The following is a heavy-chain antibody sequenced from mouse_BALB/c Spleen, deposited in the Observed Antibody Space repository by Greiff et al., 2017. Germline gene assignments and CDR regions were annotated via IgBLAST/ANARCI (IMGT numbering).Heavy chain of an antibody. CDR1: GFSLTSYG. J-gene: IGHJ1*01. Sequence: QVQLKESGPGLVAPSQSLSITCTVSGFSLTSYGVHWVRQPPGKGLEWLGVIWAGGSTNYNSALMSRLSISKDNSKSQVFLKMNRLQTDDTAMYYCAREQHYGNSYEYFDVWGAGTTVTVSS. CDR2: IWAGGST. CDR3: AREQHYGNSYEYFDV. V-gene: IGHV2-9*02. D-gene: IGHD1-1*01.